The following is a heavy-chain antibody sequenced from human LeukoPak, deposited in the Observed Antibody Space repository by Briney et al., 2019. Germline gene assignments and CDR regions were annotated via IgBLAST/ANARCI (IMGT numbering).Heavy chain of an antibody. CDR1: GYTFATYG. D-gene: IGHD6-13*01. J-gene: IGHJ4*02. V-gene: IGHV1-18*01. CDR3: AKVAGDRMDY. CDR2: ISSNTGKT. Sequence: ASVKVSCKASGYTFATYGFCWVRQAPGHGLEWMGWISSNTGKTDYAQKFQGRVTLTTDTSTSTAYMDLPSLIPDDTALYYCAKVAGDRMDYWGQGTLLTVSS.